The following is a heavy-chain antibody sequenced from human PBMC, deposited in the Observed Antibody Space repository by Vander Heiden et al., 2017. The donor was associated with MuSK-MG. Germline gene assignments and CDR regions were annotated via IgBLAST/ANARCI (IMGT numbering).Heavy chain of an antibody. Sequence: CTASGFTFSCYAMSWVRQAPGKGLEWVSAIRGSGGSTYYADSVKGRLTISRDNSKNTLYLQMNSLRAEDTAVYYCAKIDFWSGYHDAFDIWGQGTMVTVSS. V-gene: IGHV3-23*01. CDR1: GFTFSCYA. J-gene: IGHJ3*02. CDR3: AKIDFWSGYHDAFDI. D-gene: IGHD3-3*01. CDR2: IRGSGGST.